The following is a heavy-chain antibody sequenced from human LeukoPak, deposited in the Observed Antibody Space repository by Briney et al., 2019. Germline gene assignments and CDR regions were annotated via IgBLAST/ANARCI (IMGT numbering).Heavy chain of an antibody. CDR2: IDFGGRII. CDR1: GFTFSSYE. Sequence: GGSLRLSCVASGFTFSSYEMNWVRQVPGKALEWVSYIDFGGRIINYADNVKGRFTISRDNAKNSVYLQMNRLRAEDTAVYYCARGIGLERRYFQFDYWGQGILVTVSS. J-gene: IGHJ4*02. CDR3: ARGIGLERRYFQFDY. V-gene: IGHV3-48*03. D-gene: IGHD1-1*01.